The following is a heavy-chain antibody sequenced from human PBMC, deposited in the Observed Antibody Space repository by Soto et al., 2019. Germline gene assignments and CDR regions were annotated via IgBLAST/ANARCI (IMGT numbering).Heavy chain of an antibody. J-gene: IGHJ6*02. CDR2: IIPIFGTA. D-gene: IGHD6-6*01. CDR3: ARDQRRIAARPFYYYGMDV. V-gene: IGHV1-69*06. Sequence: SVKVSCKASGGTFSSYAISWVRQAPGQGLEWMGGIIPIFGTANYAQKFQGRVTITADKSTSTAYMELSSLRSEDTAVYYCARDQRRIAARPFYYYGMDVWGQGTTVTVSS. CDR1: GGTFSSYA.